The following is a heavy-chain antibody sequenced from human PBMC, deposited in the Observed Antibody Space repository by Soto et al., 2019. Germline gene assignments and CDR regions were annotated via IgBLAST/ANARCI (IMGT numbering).Heavy chain of an antibody. V-gene: IGHV3-30-3*01. CDR2: ILSDGSKQ. CDR1: GFTFSTYA. D-gene: IGHD2-21*01. CDR3: ARTRLFITLDTVDV. Sequence: QVQLVESGGGVVQPGRSLRLSCSASGFTFSTYAMHWVRQAPGKGLEWVAVILSDGSKQYYADSVKGRFTISRDNSKNTVYLQMNSLRSEDTAVYFCARTRLFITLDTVDVWGQGTMLTVSS. J-gene: IGHJ3*01.